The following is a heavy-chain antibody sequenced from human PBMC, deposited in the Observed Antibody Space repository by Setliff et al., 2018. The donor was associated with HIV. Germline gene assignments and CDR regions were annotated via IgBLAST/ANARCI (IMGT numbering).Heavy chain of an antibody. Sequence: SETLSLTCSVSGGSVSSGSYYWGWIRQPPGKGLEWIGTLYFTGSTYYNPSLKSRVTISVDTSKNQFSLKLSSVTAADTAVYYCAAGLHYYDSTGYPLAFDYWGQGALVTVSS. CDR1: GGSVSSGSYY. D-gene: IGHD3-22*01. CDR2: LYFTGST. V-gene: IGHV4-39*01. CDR3: AAGLHYYDSTGYPLAFDY. J-gene: IGHJ4*02.